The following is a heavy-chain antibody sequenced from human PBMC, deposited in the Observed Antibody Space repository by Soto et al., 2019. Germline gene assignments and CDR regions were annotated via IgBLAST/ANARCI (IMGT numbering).Heavy chain of an antibody. CDR2: IFWNDDE. Sequence: GPTLVNPTQTLTLTCTFSGFSLSSSEVGVGWIRQPPGKALEWLALIFWNDDERYNPSLKSRLTITKDISKNQVVLTMTNMDPVDTATYYCAHSRVFDWFDPWGQGTLVTVSS. CDR3: AHSRVFDWFDP. J-gene: IGHJ5*02. CDR1: GFSLSSSEVG. D-gene: IGHD6-13*01. V-gene: IGHV2-5*01.